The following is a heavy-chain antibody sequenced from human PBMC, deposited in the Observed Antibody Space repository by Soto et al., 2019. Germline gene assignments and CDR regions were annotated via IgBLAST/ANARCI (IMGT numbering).Heavy chain of an antibody. CDR1: GFTFSSYA. V-gene: IGHV3-30-3*01. CDR3: ARXKAXXKYXYYGMDV. Sequence: QVQLVESGGGVVQPGRSLRLSCAASGFTFSSYAMHWVRQAPGKGLEWVAVISYDGSNKYYADSVKGRFTISRDNSKNTLYLQMNSLRAEDTAXYYCARXKAXXKYXYYGMDVWGQGTTVTVSS. J-gene: IGHJ6*02. CDR2: ISYDGSNK. D-gene: IGHD6-13*01.